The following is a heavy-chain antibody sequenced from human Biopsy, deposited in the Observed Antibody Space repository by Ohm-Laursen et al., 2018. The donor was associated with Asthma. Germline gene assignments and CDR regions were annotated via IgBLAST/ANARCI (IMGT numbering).Heavy chain of an antibody. D-gene: IGHD3-22*01. CDR1: GFAVSRDH. Sequence: SLRLSCTASGFAVSRDHMFWVRQAPGKGLEWVSVIYSGGTSHPADSVRGRFTICRDYSKNTLYLQMHSLRAEDTAVYYCARGDSSNWSHYYFDYWGQGTLVTVSS. J-gene: IGHJ4*02. CDR3: ARGDSSNWSHYYFDY. CDR2: IYSGGTS. V-gene: IGHV3-53*01.